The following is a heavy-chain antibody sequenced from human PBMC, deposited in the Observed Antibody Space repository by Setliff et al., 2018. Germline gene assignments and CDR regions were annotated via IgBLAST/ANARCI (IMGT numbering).Heavy chain of an antibody. CDR1: GDSINDYY. CDR2: VFFTGDT. Sequence: SETLSLTCTVSGDSINDYYWSWIRQPPGKGLEWIGYVFFTGDTDYNPSLGSRVTISLDRSKTQFSLKLSSVTATDTAVYYCARGGVTAVWDLTDWGQGTLVTVSS. D-gene: IGHD2-21*02. CDR3: ARGGVTAVWDLTD. J-gene: IGHJ4*02. V-gene: IGHV4-59*01.